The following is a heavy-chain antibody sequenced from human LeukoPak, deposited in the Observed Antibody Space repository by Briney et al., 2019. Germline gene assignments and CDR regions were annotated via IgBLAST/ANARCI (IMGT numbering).Heavy chain of an antibody. CDR2: IYYSGST. CDR3: ARLGNYYYYYGMDV. V-gene: IGHV4-31*03. Sequence: SQTLSLTCTVSGGSISSGGYYWSWIRQHPGKGLEWIGYIYYSGSTNYNPSLKSRVTISVDTSKNQFSLKLSSVTAADTAVYYCARLGNYYYYYGMDVWGQGTTVTVSS. CDR1: GGSISSGGYY. J-gene: IGHJ6*02.